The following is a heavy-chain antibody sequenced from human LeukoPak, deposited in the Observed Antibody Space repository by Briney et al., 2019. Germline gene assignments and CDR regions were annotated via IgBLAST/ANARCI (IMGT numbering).Heavy chain of an antibody. CDR1: GFTFSSYA. CDR2: ISGSGGST. V-gene: IGHV3-23*01. D-gene: IGHD5-12*01. J-gene: IGHJ4*02. CDR3: AKDVKWLRFGHFDY. Sequence: GGSLRLSCAASGFTFSSYAMSWVRQAPGKGLEWVSAISGSGGSTYYADSVEGRFTISRDNSKNTLYLQMNSLRAEDTAVYYCAKDVKWLRFGHFDYWGQGTLVTVSS.